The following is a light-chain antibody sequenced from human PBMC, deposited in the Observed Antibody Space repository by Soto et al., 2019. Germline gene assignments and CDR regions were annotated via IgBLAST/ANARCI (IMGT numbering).Light chain of an antibody. CDR2: DAS. Sequence: VIWMTQSPSLLSASTGDRVTISCRMSQGISSYLAWYQQKPGKAPELLIYDASTLETGVPSRFSGSGSGTHFTFTISSLQPEDVGTYYCQQYENLRLHTFGPGTKL. J-gene: IGKJ2*01. V-gene: IGKV1D-8*03. CDR3: QQYENLRLHT. CDR1: QGISSY.